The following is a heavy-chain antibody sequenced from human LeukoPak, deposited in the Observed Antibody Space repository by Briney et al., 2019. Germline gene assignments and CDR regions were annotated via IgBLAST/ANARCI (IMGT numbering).Heavy chain of an antibody. V-gene: IGHV3-23*01. Sequence: SGGSLRLSCAASGFTFSTYAMSWVRQAPVKGPEWVSVIGSSGGGTYYADSVKGRFTISRDNSKSTLYLQMNSLRAEDTAIYYCVKDRYSSAYYFENWGQGTLVTVSS. D-gene: IGHD5-18*01. CDR3: VKDRYSSAYYFEN. CDR2: IGSSGGGT. J-gene: IGHJ4*02. CDR1: GFTFSTYA.